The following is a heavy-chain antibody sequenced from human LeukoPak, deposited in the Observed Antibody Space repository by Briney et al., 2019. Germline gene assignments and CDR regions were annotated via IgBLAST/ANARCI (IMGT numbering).Heavy chain of an antibody. V-gene: IGHV3-30*02. Sequence: GGSLRLSCAASGFTFSSYGMHWVRQAPGKGLEWVAFIRYDGSNKYYADSVKGRFTISRDNSKNTLYLQMNSLRAEDTAVYYCAKDRALRWYQFDYWGHGTLVTVSS. CDR1: GFTFSSYG. CDR2: IRYDGSNK. J-gene: IGHJ4*01. CDR3: AKDRALRWYQFDY. D-gene: IGHD4-23*01.